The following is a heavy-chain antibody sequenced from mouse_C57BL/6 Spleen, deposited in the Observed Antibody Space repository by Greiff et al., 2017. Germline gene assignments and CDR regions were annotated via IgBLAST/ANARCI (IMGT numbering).Heavy chain of an antibody. V-gene: IGHV5-4*01. J-gene: IGHJ2*01. CDR2: ISDGGSYT. Sequence: EVQLVESGGGLVKPGGSLKLSCAASGFTFSSYAMSWVRQTPEKRLEWVATISDGGSYTYYPDNVKGRFTISRDNAKNNLYLQMSHLKSEDTAMYDCARGGDLLIFDYWGQGTTLTVSS. CDR3: ARGGDLLIFDY. CDR1: GFTFSSYA. D-gene: IGHD2-10*01.